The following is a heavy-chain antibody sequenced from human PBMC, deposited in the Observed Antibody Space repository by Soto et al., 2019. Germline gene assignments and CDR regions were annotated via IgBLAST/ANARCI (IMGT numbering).Heavy chain of an antibody. CDR3: ARTQSKAGTEYFQH. CDR2: ISSSSSYI. Sequence: GESLKISCAASGFTFSSYSMNWVRQAPGKGLEWVSSISSSSSYIYYADSVKGRFTISRDNAKNSLYLQMNSLRAEDTAVYYCARTQSKAGTEYFQHWGQGTLVTVSS. CDR1: GFTFSSYS. V-gene: IGHV3-21*01. D-gene: IGHD6-13*01. J-gene: IGHJ1*01.